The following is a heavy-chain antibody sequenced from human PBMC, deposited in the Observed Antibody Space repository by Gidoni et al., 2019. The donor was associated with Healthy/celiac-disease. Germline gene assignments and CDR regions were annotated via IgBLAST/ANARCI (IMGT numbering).Heavy chain of an antibody. CDR2: IYYSGST. D-gene: IGHD3-3*01. CDR1: GGSISSGGYD. CDR3: ARDPYDVNGWFDP. J-gene: IGHJ5*02. Sequence: QVQLQESGPGLVKPSQTLSLTCTVSGGSISSGGYDWSWIRPHPGKGLEWIGYIYYSGSTYYNPSLKSRVTISVDTSKNQFSLKLSSVTAADTAVYYCARDPYDVNGWFDPWGQGTLVTVSS. V-gene: IGHV4-31*03.